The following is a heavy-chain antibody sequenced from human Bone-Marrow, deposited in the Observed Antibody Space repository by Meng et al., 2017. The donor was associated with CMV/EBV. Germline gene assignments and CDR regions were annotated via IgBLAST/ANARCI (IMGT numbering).Heavy chain of an antibody. D-gene: IGHD3-3*01. J-gene: IGHJ5*02. CDR3: ARDRKDDFWSGYFPLDP. V-gene: IGHV4-34*01. CDR1: DGSLDGNY. Sequence: DGSLDGNYWSWIRRSPASGLEWMGEINHSGSTTYNPSLKSRVTISVDKSKNQFSLQLSSVTAADTAVYYCARDRKDDFWSGYFPLDPWGQGTLVTVSS. CDR2: INHSGST.